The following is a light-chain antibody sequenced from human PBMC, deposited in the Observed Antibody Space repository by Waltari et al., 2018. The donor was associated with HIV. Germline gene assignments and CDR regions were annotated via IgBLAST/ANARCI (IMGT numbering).Light chain of an antibody. Sequence: DIVMTQSPLSLPVTPGEPASISCRSSQILLHSNGDNYLDWYLQKPGQSPQLLISLGSNRASGVPDRFSGSGSGTDFTLKISRVEAEDVGVYYCMQALQTPTFGGGTKVEIK. J-gene: IGKJ4*01. CDR3: MQALQTPT. CDR2: LGS. V-gene: IGKV2-28*01. CDR1: QILLHSNGDNY.